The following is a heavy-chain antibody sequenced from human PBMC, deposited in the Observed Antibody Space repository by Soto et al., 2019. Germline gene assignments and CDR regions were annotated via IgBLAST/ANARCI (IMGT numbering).Heavy chain of an antibody. Sequence: QVQLVQSGAEVKKPGASVKVSCKASGYTFITYGVSWVRQAPGQGLDWLGWISTYNGNTRYAERLQGRVTMTTDTTTNTGYVELMNLRSDDTAVYYCARGPTDYYDNSANYFLDYWGQGTLVTVSS. CDR1: GYTFITYG. J-gene: IGHJ4*02. V-gene: IGHV1-18*01. CDR3: ARGPTDYYDNSANYFLDY. CDR2: ISTYNGNT. D-gene: IGHD3-22*01.